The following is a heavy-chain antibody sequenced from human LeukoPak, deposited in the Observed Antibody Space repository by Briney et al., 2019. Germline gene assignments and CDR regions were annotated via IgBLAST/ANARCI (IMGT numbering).Heavy chain of an antibody. J-gene: IGHJ4*02. CDR1: GGSISSSSYY. CDR3: ARQDGGYDY. CDR2: IYYSGST. D-gene: IGHD3-3*01. V-gene: IGHV4-39*01. Sequence: SETLSLTCTVSGGSISSSSYYWGWIRQPPGKGLEWIGSIYYSGSTYYNPSLKSRVTISVDTSKNQFSLKLSSVTAADTAVYYCARQDGGYDYWGQGTLVTVSS.